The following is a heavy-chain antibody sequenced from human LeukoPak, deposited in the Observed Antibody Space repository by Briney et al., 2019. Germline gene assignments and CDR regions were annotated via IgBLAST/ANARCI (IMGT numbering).Heavy chain of an antibody. CDR2: IYHSGST. V-gene: IGHV4-4*02. CDR3: ARGRGAAHFDY. CDR1: GGSISTSDW. J-gene: IGHJ4*02. D-gene: IGHD3-10*01. Sequence: SETLSLTCAVSGGSISTSDWWSWVRQPPGKGLEWIGEIYHSGSTNYNPSFKSRVTISIDKSKNQFSLKLNSMTAADTAEFYCARGRGAAHFDYWGQGTLVTVSS.